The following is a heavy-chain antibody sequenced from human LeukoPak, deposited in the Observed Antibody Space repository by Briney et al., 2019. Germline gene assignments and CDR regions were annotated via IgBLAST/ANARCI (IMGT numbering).Heavy chain of an antibody. CDR1: GIIFSDYY. V-gene: IGHV3-11*01. CDR3: ARDPGSGYEEHFDY. D-gene: IGHD5-12*01. J-gene: IGHJ4*02. CDR2: ISSSGSSI. Sequence: GGSLRLSCAASGIIFSDYYMSWIRQAPGKVLEWVSYISSSGSSIYYADSVKGRFTISRDNAKDSLYLQTNSLRAEDTAVYYCARDPGSGYEEHFDYWGQGTLVTVSS.